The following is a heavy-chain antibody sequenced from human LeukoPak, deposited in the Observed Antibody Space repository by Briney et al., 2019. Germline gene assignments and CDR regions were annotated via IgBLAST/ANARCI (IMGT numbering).Heavy chain of an antibody. J-gene: IGHJ4*02. D-gene: IGHD6-13*01. V-gene: IGHV5-51*01. CDR3: ARRGESSSWYSDY. CDR2: IYPGDSDT. CDR1: GYIFTSYW. Sequence: GESLKISCKGSGYIFTSYWIGWVRQMPGKGLEWMGIIYPGDSDTRYSPSFQGQVTISADKSISTAYLQWSSLKASDTAMYYCARRGESSSWYSDYWGQGTLVTVSS.